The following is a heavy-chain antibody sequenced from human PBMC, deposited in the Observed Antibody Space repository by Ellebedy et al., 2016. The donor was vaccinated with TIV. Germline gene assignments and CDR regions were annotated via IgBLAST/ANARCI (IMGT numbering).Heavy chain of an antibody. V-gene: IGHV3-21*01. CDR1: GFTFITYT. J-gene: IGHJ5*02. Sequence: GESLKISCTASGFTFITYTMNWLRQAPAKGLEWVSSISGGSGYKYYADSVKGRFTISRDNAKNSLYLQMNSLTAEDTAVYYCARTGGVPAAMGNWFDRWGQGTLVTVSS. D-gene: IGHD2-2*01. CDR2: ISGGSGYK. CDR3: ARTGGVPAAMGNWFDR.